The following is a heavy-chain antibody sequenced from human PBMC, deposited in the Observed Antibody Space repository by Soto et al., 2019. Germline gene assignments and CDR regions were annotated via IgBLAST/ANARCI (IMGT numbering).Heavy chain of an antibody. J-gene: IGHJ4*02. CDR1: GFSVSTYS. CDR3: ATMKGYFEY. Sequence: LRLSCADSGFSVSTYSMSWVRQTPGKGLEWVSAITATGDRTYYADSVTGRFTISRDNSKKTHYLQMTSLRAEDTAIYYCATMKGYFEYWGQGTPVTVSS. CDR2: ITATGDRT. V-gene: IGHV3-23*01. D-gene: IGHD3-22*01.